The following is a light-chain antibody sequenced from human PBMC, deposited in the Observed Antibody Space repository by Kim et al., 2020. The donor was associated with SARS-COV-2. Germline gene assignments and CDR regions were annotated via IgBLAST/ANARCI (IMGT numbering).Light chain of an antibody. V-gene: IGLV4-69*01. CDR3: QTWGTGIRV. CDR1: SGHSSYA. Sequence: ASVKLTCTLSSGHSSYAIAWHQQQPEKGPRYLMKVNSDGSHTKGDGIPDRFSGSSSGTERYLTISSLQSEDEADYYCQTWGTGIRVFCGGTKLTVL. CDR2: VNSDGSH. J-gene: IGLJ3*02.